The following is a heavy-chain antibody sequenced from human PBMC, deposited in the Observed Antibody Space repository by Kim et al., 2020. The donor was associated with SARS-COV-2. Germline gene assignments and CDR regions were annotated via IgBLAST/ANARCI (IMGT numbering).Heavy chain of an antibody. CDR3: ARGDYSSSWTTYYYYGMDV. CDR1: GGSISSYY. J-gene: IGHJ6*02. D-gene: IGHD6-13*01. CDR2: IYYSGST. Sequence: SETLSLTCTVSGGSISSYYWSWIRQPPGKGLEWIGYIYYSGSTNYNPSLKSRVTMSVDTSKNQFSLKLSSVTAADTAVYYCARGDYSSSWTTYYYYGMDVWGQGTTVTVSS. V-gene: IGHV4-59*01.